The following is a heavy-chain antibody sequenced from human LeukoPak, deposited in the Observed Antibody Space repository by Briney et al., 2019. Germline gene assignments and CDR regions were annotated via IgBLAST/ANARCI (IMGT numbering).Heavy chain of an antibody. V-gene: IGHV4-59*01. J-gene: IGHJ4*02. CDR2: IYYFGNT. CDR3: AKLGSPRAF. CDR1: GGSIDTYY. Sequence: PSENLSLTCSVSGGSIDTYYWSWIRQSPGKGLEWIGYIYYFGNTDYNPSLKSRVTISVDTSKNQFSLSLRSVTAADTAVYYCAKLGSPRAFWGQGILVRVSS. D-gene: IGHD7-27*01.